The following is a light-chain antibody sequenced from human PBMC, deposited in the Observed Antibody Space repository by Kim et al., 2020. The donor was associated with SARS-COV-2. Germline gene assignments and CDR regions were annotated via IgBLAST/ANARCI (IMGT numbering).Light chain of an antibody. CDR1: SSDVGNYNL. CDR3: CSYAGIWV. CDR2: EVN. J-gene: IGLJ3*02. V-gene: IGLV2-23*02. Sequence: QSALTQPASASGSPGQSITISCTGSSSDVGNYNLVSCYQQHPGKAPKLMIYEVNKRPSGVSNRFSGSKSGNTTSLTISGLQVEDEADYYCCSYAGIWVFGGGTQLTVL.